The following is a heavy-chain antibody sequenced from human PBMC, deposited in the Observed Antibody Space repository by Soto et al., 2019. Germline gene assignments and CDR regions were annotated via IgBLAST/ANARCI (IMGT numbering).Heavy chain of an antibody. D-gene: IGHD3-22*01. V-gene: IGHV2-5*02. Sequence: SGPTLVNPTQTLTLTCTFSGFSLTTSGVGVGWIRQPPGKALEWLALIYWDDDKRYSPSLKSRLTITKDTSKNQVVLTMTNMDPADTAVYYCTTDSHYYDSSGYYYVASDYWGQGTLVTVSS. CDR3: TTDSHYYDSSGYYYVASDY. CDR1: GFSLTTSGVG. J-gene: IGHJ4*02. CDR2: IYWDDDK.